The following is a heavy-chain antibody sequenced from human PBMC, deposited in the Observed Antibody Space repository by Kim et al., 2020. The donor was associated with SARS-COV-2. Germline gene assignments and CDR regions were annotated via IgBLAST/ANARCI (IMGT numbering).Heavy chain of an antibody. V-gene: IGHV3-9*01. CDR1: GFTFDDYA. J-gene: IGHJ4*02. D-gene: IGHD6-19*01. Sequence: GGSLRLSCAASGFTFDDYAMHWVRQAPGKGLEWVSGISWNSGSIGYADSVKGRFTISRDNAKNSLYLQMNSLRAEDTALYYCAKGSLQWLVRWDFDYWGQGTLVTVSS. CDR2: ISWNSGSI. CDR3: AKGSLQWLVRWDFDY.